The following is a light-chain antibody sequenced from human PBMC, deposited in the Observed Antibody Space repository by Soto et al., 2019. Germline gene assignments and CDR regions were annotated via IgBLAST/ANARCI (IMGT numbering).Light chain of an antibody. CDR3: QERTDWPPALT. V-gene: IGKV3-11*01. CDR1: QHISRY. Sequence: EIVLTQSPATLSLSPGERATLSCRASQHISRYLAWYQQKPGQAPRLLIYDASNRATGIPARFSGSGSGTDFTLTISNLEPEDFAVYYCQERTDWPPALTFGGRTKVEIK. J-gene: IGKJ4*01. CDR2: DAS.